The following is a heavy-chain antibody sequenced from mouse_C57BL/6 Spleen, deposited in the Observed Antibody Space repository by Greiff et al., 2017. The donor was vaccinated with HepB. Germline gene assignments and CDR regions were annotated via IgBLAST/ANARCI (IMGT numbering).Heavy chain of an antibody. J-gene: IGHJ4*01. CDR3: ARSLTVYYYAMDY. D-gene: IGHD4-1*01. V-gene: IGHV1-7*01. Sequence: QVQLQQSGAELAKPGASVKLSCKASGYTFTSYWMHWVKQRPGQGLEWIGYINPSSGYTKYNQKFKDKATLTADTSSSTAYMQLSSLTYEDSAVYYCARSLTVYYYAMDYWGQGTSVTVSS. CDR2: INPSSGYT. CDR1: GYTFTSYW.